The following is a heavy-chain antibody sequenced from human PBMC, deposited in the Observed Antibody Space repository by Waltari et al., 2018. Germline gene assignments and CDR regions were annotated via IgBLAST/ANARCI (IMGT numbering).Heavy chain of an antibody. CDR2: IDPGDSSA. J-gene: IGHJ4*02. CDR1: GYSFTTYW. V-gene: IGHV5-10-1*03. Sequence: EVHLVQSGTEVRKPGESLTISCQASGYSFTTYWITWVRQMPWKGLEWMGRIDPGDSSADYRPSFQSHVTISVYKSISTAYLHWSGLKASDSALYYCARTHIGGNLPFHNWGQGTLVTVSS. D-gene: IGHD2-15*01. CDR3: ARTHIGGNLPFHN.